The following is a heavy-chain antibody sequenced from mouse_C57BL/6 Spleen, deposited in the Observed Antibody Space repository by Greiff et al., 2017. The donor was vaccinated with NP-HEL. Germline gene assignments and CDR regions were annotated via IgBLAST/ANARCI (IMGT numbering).Heavy chain of an antibody. CDR2: IWTGGGT. CDR3: ARKRELLYYAMDY. Sequence: VQLQQSGPGLVAPSQSLSITCTVSGFSLTSYAISWVRQPPGKGLEWLGVIWTGGGTNYNSALNSRLSISKDNSKSQVFLKMNSLQTDDTARYYCARKRELLYYAMDYWGQGTSVTVSS. V-gene: IGHV2-9-1*01. J-gene: IGHJ4*01. CDR1: GFSLTSYA.